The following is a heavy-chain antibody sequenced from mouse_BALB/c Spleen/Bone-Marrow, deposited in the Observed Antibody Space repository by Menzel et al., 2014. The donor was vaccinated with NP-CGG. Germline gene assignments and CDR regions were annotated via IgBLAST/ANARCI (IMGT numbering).Heavy chain of an antibody. V-gene: IGHV5-12-1*01. CDR3: ARHGSGYD. J-gene: IGHJ2*01. D-gene: IGHD3-1*01. Sequence: EVKLVESGGGLVKPGGSLKLSCAASGFAFSSYDMSWVRQTPEKRLEWVAYISSGGGNTYYPDTVKGRFTISRDNAKNPLCLQMSSQKSEDTAMYYCARHGSGYDWGQGTTLTVSS. CDR2: ISSGGGNT. CDR1: GFAFSSYD.